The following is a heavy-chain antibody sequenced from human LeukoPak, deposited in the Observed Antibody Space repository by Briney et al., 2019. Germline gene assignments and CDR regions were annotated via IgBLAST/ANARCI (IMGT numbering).Heavy chain of an antibody. J-gene: IGHJ6*03. D-gene: IGHD5-12*01. V-gene: IGHV4-31*03. CDR3: ARGLVGGYSGYDPWGNYYYYYMDV. CDR2: IYYSGST. Sequence: SQTLSLTCTVSGGSISSGGYYWNWIRQHPGTGLEWIGYIYYSGSTYYNPSLKSRVTISVDTSKNQFSLKLSSVTAADTAVYYCARGLVGGYSGYDPWGNYYYYYMDVWGKGTTVTVSS. CDR1: GGSISSGGYY.